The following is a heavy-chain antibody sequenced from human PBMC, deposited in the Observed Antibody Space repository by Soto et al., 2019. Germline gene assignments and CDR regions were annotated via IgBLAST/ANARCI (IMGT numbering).Heavy chain of an antibody. V-gene: IGHV4-59*01. Sequence: SETLSLTCTVSGGSISSYYWSWIRQPPGKGLEWIGYIYSSGSTNYNPSPKSRVTISVDTSKNQFSLKLRSVTAADTAVYYCARGGYCSGGSGFGYWGQGTLVTVSS. CDR2: IYSSGST. CDR3: ARGGYCSGGSGFGY. CDR1: GGSISSYY. D-gene: IGHD2-15*01. J-gene: IGHJ4*02.